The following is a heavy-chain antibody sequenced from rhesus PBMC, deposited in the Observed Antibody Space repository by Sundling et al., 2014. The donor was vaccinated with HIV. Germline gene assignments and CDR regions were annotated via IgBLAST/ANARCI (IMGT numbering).Heavy chain of an antibody. Sequence: QVQLQESGPAVVKPSETLSLTCAVSGGSISSSNWWSWIRQSPGKGLEWIGGIYGSGGSTEYNPSLKSRVTISKDTSKNQLSLKLSSVTAADTAVYYCARVYINPDTLYYYGLDSWAKGRRHRLL. CDR3: ARVYINPDTLYYYGLDS. D-gene: IGHD1-38*01. J-gene: IGHJ6*01. CDR2: IYGSGGST. CDR1: GGSISSSNW. V-gene: IGHV4-93*01.